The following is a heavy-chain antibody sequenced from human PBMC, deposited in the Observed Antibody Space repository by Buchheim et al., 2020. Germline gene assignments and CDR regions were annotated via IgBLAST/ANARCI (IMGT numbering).Heavy chain of an antibody. CDR3: ARGFYDYVWGSYRFDY. D-gene: IGHD3-16*02. CDR1: GGSFSGYY. CDR2: INHSGST. J-gene: IGHJ4*02. V-gene: IGHV4-34*01. Sequence: QVQLQQWGAGLLKPSETLSLTCAVYGGSFSGYYWSWIRQPPGKGLEWIGEINHSGSTNYNPSLKSRVTISVDTSKNQFSLKLSSVTAADTAVYYCARGFYDYVWGSYRFDYWGQGTL.